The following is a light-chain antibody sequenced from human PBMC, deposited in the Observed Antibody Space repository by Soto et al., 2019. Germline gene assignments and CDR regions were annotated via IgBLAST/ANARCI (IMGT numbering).Light chain of an antibody. Sequence: DIQMPQSPPSLSASVGDRVTIACQASQDISTYLNWYQQIPGKAPKLLISDASKLETGVPSRFSGSGSGTDFILTISSLQPEDIATYYCQQYDNLFTFGPGTKVNIK. J-gene: IGKJ3*01. CDR1: QDISTY. CDR2: DAS. V-gene: IGKV1-33*01. CDR3: QQYDNLFT.